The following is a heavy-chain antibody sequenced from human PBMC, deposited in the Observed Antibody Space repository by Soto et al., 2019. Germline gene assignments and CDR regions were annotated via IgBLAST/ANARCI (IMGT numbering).Heavy chain of an antibody. D-gene: IGHD2-2*01. V-gene: IGHV3-23*01. CDR1: GFTFSSYA. CDR3: AKDRRVVPAAMPDDY. Sequence: GGSLRLSCAASGFTFSSYAMSWVRQAPGKGLEWISAISGSDYITYYADSVKGRFTISRDNSKNTLYLQMNSLRAEDTAVYYCAKDRRVVPAAMPDDYWGQGTRVTVSS. J-gene: IGHJ4*02. CDR2: ISGSDYIT.